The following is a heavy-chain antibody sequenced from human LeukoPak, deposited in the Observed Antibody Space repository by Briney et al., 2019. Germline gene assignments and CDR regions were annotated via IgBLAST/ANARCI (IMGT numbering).Heavy chain of an antibody. Sequence: GGPLTHLCAPWGLTLSSNYMKGVGQAPGKGREGVSSISSSRSYIYYADSVKGRFTISRDNAKNSLYLQMNSLRAEDTAVYYCARALAGHHFDYWGQGTLVTVSS. V-gene: IGHV3-21*01. J-gene: IGHJ4*02. CDR3: ARALAGHHFDY. CDR2: ISSSRSYI. D-gene: IGHD6-19*01. CDR1: GLTLSSNY.